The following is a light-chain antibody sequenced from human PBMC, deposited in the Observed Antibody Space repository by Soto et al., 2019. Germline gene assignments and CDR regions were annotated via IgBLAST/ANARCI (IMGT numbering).Light chain of an antibody. CDR2: GAS. J-gene: IGKJ5*01. CDR1: QPVNNN. CDR3: QQYEKWTPSIT. V-gene: IGKV3-15*01. Sequence: IVITQSPATLSVSPGDRATLSCRSSQPVNNNLAWYQHKPGQAPRLLIYGASTRATGISARFSGGVSGTEFTRTISSLQSQEFALYFGQQYEKWTPSITFGQGTRREIK.